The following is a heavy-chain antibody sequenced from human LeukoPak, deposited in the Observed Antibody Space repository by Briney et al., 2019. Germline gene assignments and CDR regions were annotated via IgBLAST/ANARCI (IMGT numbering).Heavy chain of an antibody. D-gene: IGHD4-11*01. V-gene: IGHV1-18*01. CDR3: ARANNDYSNYGPEAWFDP. CDR1: GYTFTSYG. Sequence: GASVKVSCKASGYTFTSYGISWVRQAPGQGLEWMGWISAYNGNTNYAQKLQGRVTMTTDTSTNTVYMELRSLRSDDTAVYYCARANNDYSNYGPEAWFDPWGQGTLVTVSS. CDR2: ISAYNGNT. J-gene: IGHJ5*02.